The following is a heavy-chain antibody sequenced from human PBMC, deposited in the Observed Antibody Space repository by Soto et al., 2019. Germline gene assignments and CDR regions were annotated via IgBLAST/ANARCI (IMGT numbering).Heavy chain of an antibody. CDR3: ARILWEKAFDI. D-gene: IGHD1-26*01. Sequence: PSETLSLTCTVSGGSISSYYWSWIRQPPGKGLEWIGYIYYSGSTNYNPSLKSRVTISVDTSKNQFSLKLSSVTAADTAVYYCARILWEKAFDIWGQGTMVTVSS. V-gene: IGHV4-59*01. CDR2: IYYSGST. CDR1: GGSISSYY. J-gene: IGHJ3*02.